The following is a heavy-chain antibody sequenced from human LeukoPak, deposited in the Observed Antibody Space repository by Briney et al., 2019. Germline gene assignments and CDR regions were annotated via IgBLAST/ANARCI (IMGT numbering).Heavy chain of an antibody. CDR3: ASRPYCSSTSCIPDY. CDR2: IIPILGIA. CDR1: GGTFSSYT. D-gene: IGHD2-2*01. Sequence: GASVKVSCKASGGTFSSYTISWVRQAPGQGLEWMGRIIPILGIANYAQKFQGRVTITADKSTSTAYMELSSLRSEDTAVYYCASRPYCSSTSCIPDYWGQGTLVTVSS. V-gene: IGHV1-69*02. J-gene: IGHJ4*02.